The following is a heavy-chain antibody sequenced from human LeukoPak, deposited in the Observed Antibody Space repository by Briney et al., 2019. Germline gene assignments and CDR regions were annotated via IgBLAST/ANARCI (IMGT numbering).Heavy chain of an antibody. V-gene: IGHV3-7*01. CDR2: IKQDGSEK. J-gene: IGHJ4*02. CDR1: GFTFSSYW. Sequence: GGSLRLSCAASGFTFSSYWMSWVRQTPGKGLERVANIKQDGSEKDYVDSVKSRFTISRDNAKNSLFLQMNSLRAEDTALYYCARGGPTGALDDWGQGTLLTVSS. CDR3: ARGGPTGALDD. D-gene: IGHD7-27*01.